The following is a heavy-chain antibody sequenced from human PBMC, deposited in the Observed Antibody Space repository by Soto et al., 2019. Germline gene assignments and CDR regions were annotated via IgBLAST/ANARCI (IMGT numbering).Heavy chain of an antibody. D-gene: IGHD3-22*01. CDR1: GGTFSSYA. Sequence: QVQLVQSGAEVKKPGSSVKVSCKASGGTFSSYAISWVRQAPGQGLEWMGGIIPIFGTANYAQKFQGRVTITAEKSTSTAYMELSSLRSEDTAVYYCVSYYDSSGQIYYYYYGMDVWGQGTTVTVSS. CDR3: VSYYDSSGQIYYYYYGMDV. V-gene: IGHV1-69*06. J-gene: IGHJ6*02. CDR2: IIPIFGTA.